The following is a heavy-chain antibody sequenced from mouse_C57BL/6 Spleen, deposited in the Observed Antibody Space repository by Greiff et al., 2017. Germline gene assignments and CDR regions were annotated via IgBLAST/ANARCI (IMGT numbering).Heavy chain of an antibody. CDR1: GFTFSDYY. J-gene: IGHJ4*01. V-gene: IGHV5-12*01. CDR3: ARDPHYYAMDY. Sequence: DVMLVESGGGLVQPGGSLKLSCAASGFTFSDYYMYWVRQTPEKRLEWVAYISNGGGSTYYPDTVKGRFTISRDNAKNTLYLQMSRLKSEDTAMYYCARDPHYYAMDYWGQGTSVTVSS. CDR2: ISNGGGST.